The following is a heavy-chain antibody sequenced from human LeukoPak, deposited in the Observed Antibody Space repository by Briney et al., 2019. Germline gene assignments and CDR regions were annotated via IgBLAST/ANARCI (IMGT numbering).Heavy chain of an antibody. D-gene: IGHD1-26*01. CDR3: AKMKGHPLPKYYMHV. V-gene: IGHV3-23*01. J-gene: IGHJ6*01. Sequence: GGSLRLSCAASGFTFSGFAMSWVCRTPGKGLEWVSGISGSGDNTLYADSVKGRFTISRDNSKNTLYLEMNSLRAEDTAIYYCAKMKGHPLPKYYMHVWGQGTTVTVSS. CDR1: GFTFSGFA. CDR2: ISGSGDNT.